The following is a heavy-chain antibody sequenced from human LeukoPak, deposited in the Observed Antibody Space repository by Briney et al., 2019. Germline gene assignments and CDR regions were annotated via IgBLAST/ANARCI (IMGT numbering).Heavy chain of an antibody. D-gene: IGHD1-26*01. CDR2: VAKDGGGK. J-gene: IGHJ4*02. CDR3: VRDRDYYVIDY. V-gene: IGHV3-7*01. Sequence: GGSLRLSCAASGFTFTSYWMGWVRQAPGKGLEWVTNVAKDGGGKNYLDSVKGRFTISRDNAKNSLYLQMNSLRADDTGVYYCVRDRDYYVIDYWGQGTLVTVSS. CDR1: GFTFTSYW.